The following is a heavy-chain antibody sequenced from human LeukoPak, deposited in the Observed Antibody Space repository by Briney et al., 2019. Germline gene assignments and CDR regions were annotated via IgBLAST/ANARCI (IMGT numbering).Heavy chain of an antibody. CDR3: ARREAYYDILTGHYYYYMDV. Sequence: GGSLRLSCAASGFTFSDYYMSWIRQAPGKGLEWVSYISSSGSTIYYADSVKGRFTISRDNAKNSLYLQMNSLRAEDTAVYYCARREAYYDILTGHYYYYMDVWGKGTTVTISS. CDR2: ISSSGSTI. CDR1: GFTFSDYY. V-gene: IGHV3-11*01. J-gene: IGHJ6*03. D-gene: IGHD3-9*01.